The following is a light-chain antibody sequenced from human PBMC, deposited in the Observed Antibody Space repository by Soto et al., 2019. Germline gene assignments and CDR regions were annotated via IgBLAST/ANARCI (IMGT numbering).Light chain of an antibody. Sequence: EIVLTQSPGTLSLSPGERATLSCRASQSVSSSYLAWYQQKPGQAPRLLIYGASSRATGIPDRFSGSGSGTGFTLTISRLEPEDLAVYYCQQYGSSPRTFGPGTKVDIK. J-gene: IGKJ3*01. CDR2: GAS. CDR3: QQYGSSPRT. V-gene: IGKV3-20*01. CDR1: QSVSSSY.